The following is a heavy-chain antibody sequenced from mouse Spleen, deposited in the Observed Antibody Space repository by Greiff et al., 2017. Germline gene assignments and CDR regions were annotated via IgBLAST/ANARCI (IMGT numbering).Heavy chain of an antibody. J-gene: IGHJ3*01. CDR2: ISSGGSYT. V-gene: IGHV5-9-3*01. CDR1: GFTFSSYA. CDR3: ARHDGYPAWFAY. D-gene: IGHD2-3*01. Sequence: DVHLVESGGGLVKPGGSLKLSCAASGFTFSSYAMSWVRQTPEKRLEWVATISSGGSYTYYPDSVKGRFTISRDNAKNTLYLQMSSLRSEDTAMYYCARHDGYPAWFAYWGQGTLVTVSA.